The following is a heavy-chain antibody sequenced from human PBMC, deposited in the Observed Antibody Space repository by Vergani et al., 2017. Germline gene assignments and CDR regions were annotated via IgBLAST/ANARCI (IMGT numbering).Heavy chain of an antibody. CDR1: GGSISSSSYY. V-gene: IGHV4-39*07. Sequence: QLQLQESGPGLVKPSETLSLTCTVSGGSISSSSYYWGWIRQPPGKGLEWIGSIYYSGSTYYNPSLKSRVTISVDTSKNQFSLKLSSVTAADTAVYYCARDAGESSSGYQVAHTDNWFAPGGQGTLVTVSS. CDR2: IYYSGST. CDR3: ARDAGESSSGYQVAHTDNWFAP. D-gene: IGHD6-13*01. J-gene: IGHJ5*02.